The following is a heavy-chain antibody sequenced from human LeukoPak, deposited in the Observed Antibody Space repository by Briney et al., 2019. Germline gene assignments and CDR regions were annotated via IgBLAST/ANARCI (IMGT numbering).Heavy chain of an antibody. J-gene: IGHJ4*02. CDR2: INHSGGT. V-gene: IGHV4-34*01. Sequence: SETLSLTCAVYGGSFSGYYWSWLRQPPGKGLEWIGEINHSGGTNYNPSLKSRVTISVDTSKNQFSLKLSSVTAADTAVYYCARGWEQLVRTPYYFDYWGQGTLVTVSS. CDR3: ARGWEQLVRTPYYFDY. CDR1: GGSFSGYY. D-gene: IGHD6-6*01.